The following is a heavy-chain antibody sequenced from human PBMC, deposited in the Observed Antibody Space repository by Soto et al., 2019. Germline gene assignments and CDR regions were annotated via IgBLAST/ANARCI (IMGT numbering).Heavy chain of an antibody. Sequence: SETLSLTCTVSGGSISSYYWSWIRQPPGKGLEWIGYIYYSGSTNYNPSLKSRVTIPVDTSKNQFSLKLSSVTAADTAVYYCARGVTMVRGVIHTPYFDYWGQGTLVTVSS. CDR1: GGSISSYY. CDR3: ARGVTMVRGVIHTPYFDY. J-gene: IGHJ4*02. V-gene: IGHV4-59*12. CDR2: IYYSGST. D-gene: IGHD3-10*01.